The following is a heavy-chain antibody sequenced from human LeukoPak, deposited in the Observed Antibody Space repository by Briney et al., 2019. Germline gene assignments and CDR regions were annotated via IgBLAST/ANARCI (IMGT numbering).Heavy chain of an antibody. CDR3: ARDRNDYVWGSYPS. J-gene: IGHJ4*02. CDR2: INPNSGGT. D-gene: IGHD3-16*01. V-gene: IGHV1-2*02. Sequence: GASVKVSCKASGYTFTGYYMHWVRQAPGQGLEWMGWINPNSGGTNYAQKFQGRVTMTRDTSISTAYMELSRLRSDDTAVYYCARDRNDYVWGSYPSWGQGTLVTVSS. CDR1: GYTFTGYY.